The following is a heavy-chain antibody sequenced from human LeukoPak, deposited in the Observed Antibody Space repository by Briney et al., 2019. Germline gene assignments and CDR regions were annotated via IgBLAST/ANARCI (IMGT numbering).Heavy chain of an antibody. CDR2: INHSGST. J-gene: IGHJ4*02. Sequence: SETLSLTCAVYGGSFSGYYWSWIRQPPGKGLEWIGEINHSGSTNYNPSLKSRVTISVDTSKNQVSLKLNSVTAADTAVYYCATSSGWYRFDSWGQGTLVTVSS. CDR1: GGSFSGYY. V-gene: IGHV4-34*01. CDR3: ATSSGWYRFDS. D-gene: IGHD6-19*01.